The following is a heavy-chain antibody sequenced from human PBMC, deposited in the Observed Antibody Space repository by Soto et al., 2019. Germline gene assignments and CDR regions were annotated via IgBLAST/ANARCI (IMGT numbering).Heavy chain of an antibody. CDR1: GGSISSGGYF. Sequence: SESLSLTCTVSGGSISSGGYFWNWIRQHPGKGLEWIGYIYYSGVTYYNPSLKSRVTKSVDTSKNQFSLRLSSVTAADTAVYYCAREPPIWGQGTLVTVSS. CDR3: AREPPI. V-gene: IGHV4-31*03. CDR2: IYYSGVT. J-gene: IGHJ4*02.